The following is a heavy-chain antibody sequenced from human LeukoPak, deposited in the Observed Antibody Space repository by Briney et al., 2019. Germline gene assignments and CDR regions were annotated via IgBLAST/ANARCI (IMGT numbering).Heavy chain of an antibody. CDR1: GFTFSSYE. D-gene: IGHD3-10*02. V-gene: IGHV3-48*03. J-gene: IGHJ6*04. CDR3: AERGITMIGGV. Sequence: SGGSLTLSCAASGFTFSSYEMNWVRQAPGKGLEWVSYINSSGSTIYYADSVRGRSTISRDTAKHSLYLQMNSPGAENTVVYYCAERGITMIGGVWGKGTTVTISS. CDR2: INSSGSTI.